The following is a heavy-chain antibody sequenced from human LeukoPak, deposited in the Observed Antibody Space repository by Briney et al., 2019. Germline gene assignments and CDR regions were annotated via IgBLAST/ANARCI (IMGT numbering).Heavy chain of an antibody. Sequence: SETLSLTCAVYGGSFSGYYWSWIRQPPGKGLEWIGEINHSGSTNYNPSLKSRVTISVDTSKSQFSLKLSSVTAADTAVYHCARLVGYSGYEPPFDYWGQGTLVTVSS. CDR3: ARLVGYSGYEPPFDY. J-gene: IGHJ4*02. CDR1: GGSFSGYY. CDR2: INHSGST. D-gene: IGHD5-12*01. V-gene: IGHV4-34*01.